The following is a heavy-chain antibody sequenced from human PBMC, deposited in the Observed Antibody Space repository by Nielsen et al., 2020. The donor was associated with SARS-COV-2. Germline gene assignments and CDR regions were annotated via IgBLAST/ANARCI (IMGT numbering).Heavy chain of an antibody. V-gene: IGHV1-69*13. Sequence: SVKVSCKASGGTFSSYAISWVRQAPGQGLEWMGGIIPIFGTANYAQKFQGRVTITADESTSTAYMELSSLRSEDTAVYYCASNYDSKGGLSDYWGQGTLVTVSS. CDR3: ASNYDSKGGLSDY. CDR1: GGTFSSYA. D-gene: IGHD3-22*01. J-gene: IGHJ4*02. CDR2: IIPIFGTA.